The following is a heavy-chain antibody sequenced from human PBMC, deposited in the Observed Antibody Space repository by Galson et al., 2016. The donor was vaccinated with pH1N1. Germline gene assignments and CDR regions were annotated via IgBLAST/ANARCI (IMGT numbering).Heavy chain of an antibody. J-gene: IGHJ6*03. CDR3: ARHVALDPPVEYYYIDV. V-gene: IGHV5-51*01. CDR2: IYLDDSDT. D-gene: IGHD1-1*01. CDR1: GYGFPTSW. Sequence: QSGAEVKKPGESLKISCKGSGYGFPTSWIGWVRQMPGKGLEWMGSIYLDDSDTRYSPSFQGQVTISAEQSIRTTYLQWSSLKASDTAIYYCARHVALDPPVEYYYIDVWGKGTTVIVSS.